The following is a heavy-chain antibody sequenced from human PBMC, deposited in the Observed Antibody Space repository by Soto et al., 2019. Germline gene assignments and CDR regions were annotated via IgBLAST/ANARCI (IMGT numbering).Heavy chain of an antibody. CDR3: AKGRGGSGSLTPRVDF. Sequence: EVQLLESWGCLVQPVGSRRLSCAASGFTFNNYAMTWVRQAPGKGMAWVSAISGGGDTTSYADSVKGRFTVSRDGSKNTLYLQMSSLRAEDTALYYCAKGRGGSGSLTPRVDFWGQGTLVTVSS. J-gene: IGHJ4*02. D-gene: IGHD3-10*01. CDR2: ISGGGDTT. V-gene: IGHV3-23*01. CDR1: GFTFNNYA.